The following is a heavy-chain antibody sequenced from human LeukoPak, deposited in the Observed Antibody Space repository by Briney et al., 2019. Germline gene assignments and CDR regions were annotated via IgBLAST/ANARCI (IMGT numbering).Heavy chain of an antibody. Sequence: GGSLRHSCAASGFTFDDYAMHWVRQAPGKGLEWVSGISWNSGSIGYADSVKGRFTISRDNAKNSLYLQMNSLRAEDTALYYCAKDIVGGGGSSWYYYYYYGIDVWGQGTTVTVSS. CDR2: ISWNSGSI. CDR3: AKDIVGGGGSSWYYYYYYGIDV. CDR1: GFTFDDYA. D-gene: IGHD6-13*01. J-gene: IGHJ6*02. V-gene: IGHV3-9*01.